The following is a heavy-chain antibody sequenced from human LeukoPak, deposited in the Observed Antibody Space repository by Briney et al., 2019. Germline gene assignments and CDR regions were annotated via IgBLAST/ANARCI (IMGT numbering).Heavy chain of an antibody. J-gene: IGHJ4*02. V-gene: IGHV3-21*01. D-gene: IGHD3-3*01. CDR2: ISSSSSYI. Sequence: GGSLRLSCAASGFTFSSYAMHWVRQAPGKGLEWVSSISSSSSYIYYADSVKGRFTISRDNAKNSLYLQMNSLRAEDTAVYYCASSDYDFWSGYYGYFDYWGQGTLVTVSS. CDR3: ASSDYDFWSGYYGYFDY. CDR1: GFTFSSYA.